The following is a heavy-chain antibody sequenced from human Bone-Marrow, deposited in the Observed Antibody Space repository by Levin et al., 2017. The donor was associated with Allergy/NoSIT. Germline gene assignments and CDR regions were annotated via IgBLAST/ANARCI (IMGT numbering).Heavy chain of an antibody. D-gene: IGHD5-18*01. V-gene: IGHV3-33*01. CDR1: GLTFSSYG. CDR3: ARGYKYGYRFDYMDV. J-gene: IGHJ6*03. Sequence: PGGSLRLSCAASGLTFSSYGMHWVRQAPGKGLEWVAVIWYDGSNQHYADSVKGRFTISRDNSKSTLHLQMNNLRAEDTAGYYCARGYKYGYRFDYMDVWGKGTTVTVSS. CDR2: IWYDGSNQ.